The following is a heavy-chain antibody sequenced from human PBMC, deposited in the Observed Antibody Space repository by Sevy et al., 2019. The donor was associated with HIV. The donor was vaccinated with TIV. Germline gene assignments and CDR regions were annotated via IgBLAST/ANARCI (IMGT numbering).Heavy chain of an antibody. CDR2: IRDTGTST. V-gene: IGHV3-23*01. Sequence: GGSLRLSCAASGFTFSTYSMTWVRQAPGKGLEWVSAIRDTGTSTYYTDSVEGRFTISRDNSKSTVYLHMNSLRAEDTALYYCAKFAGDFPHFDFWGQGTLVTVSS. D-gene: IGHD7-27*01. CDR1: GFTFSTYS. J-gene: IGHJ4*02. CDR3: AKFAGDFPHFDF.